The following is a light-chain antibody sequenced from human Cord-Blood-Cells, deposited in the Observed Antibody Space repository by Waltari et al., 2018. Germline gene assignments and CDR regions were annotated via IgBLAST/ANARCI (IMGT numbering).Light chain of an antibody. CDR1: SSDVGTSTL. J-gene: IGLJ1*01. CDR3: CSYAGSSTYV. CDR2: EVS. Sequence: QSALTQPPSVSASPRQSITISCTVTSSDVGTSTLVSWYQQHPGKAPKRMIYEVSKRPSGVSNRFSGSKSGNTASLTISGLQAEDEADYYCCSYAGSSTYVFGTGTKVTVL. V-gene: IGLV2-23*02.